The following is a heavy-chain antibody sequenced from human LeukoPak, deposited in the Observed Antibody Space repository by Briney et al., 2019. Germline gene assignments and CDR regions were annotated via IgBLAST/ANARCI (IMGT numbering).Heavy chain of an antibody. CDR2: IRGKANGYAT. Sequence: GGSLRLSCAASGFTFSGSAMHWVRQASGKGLEWVGRIRGKANGYATAYPASMKGRFTISRDDSKNTAYLQMNSLRAEDTAVYYCARVRSSTYYHDGSGPPGDWGQGTLVTVSS. CDR3: ARVRSSTYYHDGSGPPGD. J-gene: IGHJ4*02. V-gene: IGHV3-73*01. D-gene: IGHD3-22*01. CDR1: GFTFSGSA.